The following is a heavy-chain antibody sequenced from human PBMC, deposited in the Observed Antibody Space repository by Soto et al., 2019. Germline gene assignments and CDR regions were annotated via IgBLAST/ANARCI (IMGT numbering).Heavy chain of an antibody. D-gene: IGHD6-13*01. CDR1: GGSISSSNW. J-gene: IGHJ5*02. V-gene: IGHV4-4*02. CDR3: ARAVAAAGTLYNWFDP. CDR2: IYHSGST. Sequence: PSETLSLTCAVSGGSISSSNWWSWVRQPPGKGLEWIGEIYHSGSTNYNPSLKSRVTISVDKSKNQFSLKLSSVTAADTAVYYCARAVAAAGTLYNWFDPWGQGTLVTVSS.